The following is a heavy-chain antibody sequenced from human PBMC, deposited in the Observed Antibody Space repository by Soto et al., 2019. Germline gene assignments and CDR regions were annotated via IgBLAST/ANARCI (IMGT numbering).Heavy chain of an antibody. J-gene: IGHJ5*01. CDR3: ATVLHDYANNWVES. CDR1: IGSISSDKYY. Sequence: PSETLSLTCSFSIGSISSDKYYCTWIRQSPGKGLEWIGHIYYTGTTHYNPSVTSRVIILLDKSKDQFSLTLTSVTAADTGVYYCATVLHDYANNWVESWGQGILVIVSS. CDR2: IYYTGTT. D-gene: IGHD4-17*01. V-gene: IGHV4-30-4*01.